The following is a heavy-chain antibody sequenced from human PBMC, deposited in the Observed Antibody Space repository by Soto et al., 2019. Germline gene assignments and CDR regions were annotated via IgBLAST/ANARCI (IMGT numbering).Heavy chain of an antibody. V-gene: IGHV4-31*03. CDR2: IYYSGST. D-gene: IGHD3-10*01. CDR1: GGSISSGGYY. CDR3: ARDRWNYYAKHYYYGMDV. Sequence: QVQLQESGPGLVKPSQTLSLTCTVSGGSISSGGYYWSWIRQHPGKGLEWIGYIYYSGSTYYNPSLKSRVTISVDTSKNQFSLKLSSVTAADTAVYYCARDRWNYYAKHYYYGMDVWGQGTTVTVSS. J-gene: IGHJ6*02.